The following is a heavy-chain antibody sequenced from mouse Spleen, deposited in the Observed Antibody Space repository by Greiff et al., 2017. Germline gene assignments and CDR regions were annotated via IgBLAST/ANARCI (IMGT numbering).Heavy chain of an antibody. D-gene: IGHD1-2*01. CDR3: ALEITTALDY. J-gene: IGHJ2*01. CDR1: GYTFTSYW. V-gene: IGHV1S81*02. CDR2: INPSNGRT. Sequence: VQGVESGAELVKPGASVKLSCKASGYTFTSYWMHWVKQRPGQGLEWIGEINPSNGRTNYNEKFKSKATLTVDKSSSTAYMQLSSLTSEDSAVYYCALEITTALDYWGQGTTLTVSS.